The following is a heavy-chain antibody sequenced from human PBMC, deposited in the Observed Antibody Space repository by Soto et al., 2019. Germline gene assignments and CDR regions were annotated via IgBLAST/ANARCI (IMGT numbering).Heavy chain of an antibody. CDR2: INGGSTKK. D-gene: IGHD3-16*01. V-gene: IGHV3-23*01. Sequence: SCKASGGTFRSDAISWVRQAPGKGLEWVSGINGGSTKKYYTDSVRGRFTISRDNSKDTLYLQMSSLRAEDTAVYYCAKDYLSYGGAILFDSWGQGTLVTVSS. CDR3: AKDYLSYGGAILFDS. CDR1: GGTFRSDA. J-gene: IGHJ4*02.